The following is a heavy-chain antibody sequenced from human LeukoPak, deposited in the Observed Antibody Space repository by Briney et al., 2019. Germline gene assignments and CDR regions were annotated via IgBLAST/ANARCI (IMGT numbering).Heavy chain of an antibody. D-gene: IGHD2-21*01. CDR2: ISSSSTSI. J-gene: IGHJ4*02. V-gene: IGHV3-21*01. Sequence: GGSLRLSCADSGFLFSDFIDHTMVWVRQAPGKGLEWVSYISSSSTSISYAESVRGRFSISRDNAQRSLYLHMNSLRDEYTAVYYCAREFSVVGNFDYWGQGSLVIVSS. CDR3: AREFSVVGNFDY. CDR1: GFLFSDFIDHT.